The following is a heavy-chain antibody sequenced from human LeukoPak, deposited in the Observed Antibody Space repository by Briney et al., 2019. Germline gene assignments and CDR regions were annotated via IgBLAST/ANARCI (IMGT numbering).Heavy chain of an antibody. Sequence: GGSLRLSCAASGFTFSSYSMNWVRQAPGKGLEWVSSISSSSSYIYYADSVKGRFTISRDNAKNSLYLQMNSLRAEDTAVYYCARNLIDSTMIVVVINLGDYYGMDVWGQGTTVTVSS. CDR3: ARNLIDSTMIVVVINLGDYYGMDV. V-gene: IGHV3-21*01. J-gene: IGHJ6*02. D-gene: IGHD3-22*01. CDR2: ISSSSSYI. CDR1: GFTFSSYS.